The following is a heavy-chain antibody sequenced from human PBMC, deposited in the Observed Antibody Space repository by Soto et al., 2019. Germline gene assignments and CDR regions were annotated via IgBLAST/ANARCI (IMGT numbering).Heavy chain of an antibody. D-gene: IGHD3-3*01. CDR1: GFTFSSYA. V-gene: IGHV3-30-3*01. CDR3: ARDMGRGYYDLGRGYYENYYYCGRDV. J-gene: IGHJ6*02. CDR2: ISYDGSNK. Sequence: PGGSLRLSCAASGFTFSSYAMHCVRQAPGKGLEWVAVISYDGSNKYYADSVKGRFTISRDNSKNTLYLQMNSLRAEDTAVYYCARDMGRGYYDLGRGYYENYYYCGRDVWGQGTTVTVSS.